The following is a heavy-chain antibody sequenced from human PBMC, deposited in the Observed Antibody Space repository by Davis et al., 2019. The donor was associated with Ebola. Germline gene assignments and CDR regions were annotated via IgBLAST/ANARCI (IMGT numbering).Heavy chain of an antibody. D-gene: IGHD2/OR15-2a*01. V-gene: IGHV3-30*18. Sequence: GESLKISCAASGFTFSSYGMHWVRQAPGKGLEWVAVISYDGSNKYYADSVKGRFTISRDNSKNTLYLQMNSLRAEDTAVYYCAKVELFDYWGQGTLVTVSS. J-gene: IGHJ4*02. CDR1: GFTFSSYG. CDR3: AKVELFDY. CDR2: ISYDGSNK.